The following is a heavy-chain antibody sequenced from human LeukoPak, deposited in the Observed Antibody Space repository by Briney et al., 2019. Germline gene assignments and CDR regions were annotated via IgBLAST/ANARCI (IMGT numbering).Heavy chain of an antibody. CDR1: GGSLSSYY. V-gene: IGHV4-59*01. CDR2: IYYSGSA. CDR3: ARAPGIAAAGTHFDF. Sequence: SETLSLTCTVSGGSLSSYYWSWIRQPPGKGLQWIGYIYYSGSAKYNPSLKSRVTISVDTSKNQFSLKLSSVTAGDTAVYYCARAPGIAAAGTHFDFWGQGTLVTVSS. J-gene: IGHJ4*02. D-gene: IGHD6-13*01.